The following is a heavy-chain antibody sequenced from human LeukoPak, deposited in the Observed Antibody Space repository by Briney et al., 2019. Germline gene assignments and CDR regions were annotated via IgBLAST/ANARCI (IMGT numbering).Heavy chain of an antibody. J-gene: IGHJ4*02. D-gene: IGHD6-13*01. CDR1: GNTLTELS. CDR3: ATVSSGSSHIPLYYFEN. V-gene: IGHV1-24*01. CDR2: LDPEDGET. Sequence: GASVKVSCKVSGNTLTELSMLWVRQTPEKGFEWMGGLDPEDGETIYAQKFQGRVTMTEDASTDTAYMELISLRSDDTAVYYCATVSSGSSHIPLYYFENWGQGTLVTVPA.